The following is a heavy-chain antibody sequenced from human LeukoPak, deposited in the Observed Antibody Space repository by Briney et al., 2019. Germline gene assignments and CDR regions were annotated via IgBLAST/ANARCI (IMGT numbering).Heavy chain of an antibody. CDR1: GFTFSSYA. V-gene: IGHV3-30-3*01. D-gene: IGHD2-8*01. CDR3: ARQSPIVLMGFDY. J-gene: IGHJ4*02. Sequence: GRSLRLSCAASGFTFSSYAMHWVRQAPGKGLEWVAVISYDGSKKYYADSVKGRFTISRDNSKNTLYLQMNSLRAEDTAVYYCARQSPIVLMGFDYWGQGTLVTVSS. CDR2: ISYDGSKK.